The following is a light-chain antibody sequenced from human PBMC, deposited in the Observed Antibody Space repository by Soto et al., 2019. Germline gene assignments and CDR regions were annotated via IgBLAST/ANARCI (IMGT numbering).Light chain of an antibody. J-gene: IGLJ2*01. CDR3: CSYTSSSTRI. CDR2: DVN. V-gene: IGLV2-14*01. CDR1: GSDVGHYNY. Sequence: QSVLTQPASVSGSPGQSITISCTGTGSDVGHYNYVSWYQQYPGKAPKLMIYDVNTRPSGVSNRFSGSKSGNTASLTISGLQAEDEADYYCCSYTSSSTRIFGGGTKVTVL.